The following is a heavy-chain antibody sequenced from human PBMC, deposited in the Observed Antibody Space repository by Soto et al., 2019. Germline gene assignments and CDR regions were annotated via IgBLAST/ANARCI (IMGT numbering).Heavy chain of an antibody. CDR3: PGSRGGSTRLEIYYYYYSGRTS. CDR1: GGTFSSYA. Sequence: QVQLVQSGAEVKKPGSSVKVSCKASGGTFSSYAISWVRQAPGQGLEWMGGILPISDTTNYAQKSQGRVPITGDESTSKPYRKLGSLRSEDRPVYYCPGSRGGSTRLEIYYYYYSGRTSGAKGPRSPSP. CDR2: ILPISDTT. D-gene: IGHD2-15*01. J-gene: IGHJ6*02. V-gene: IGHV1-69*01.